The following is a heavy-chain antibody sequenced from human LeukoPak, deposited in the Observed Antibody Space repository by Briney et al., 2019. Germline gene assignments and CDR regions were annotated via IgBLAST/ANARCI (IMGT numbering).Heavy chain of an antibody. CDR3: AREYSYGLDPYYYYYMDV. J-gene: IGHJ6*03. CDR1: GFTFSSYA. CDR2: ISYDGSNK. Sequence: PGGSLRLSCAASGFTFSSYAMHWVRQAPGKGLEWVAVISYDGSNKCYADSVKGRFTISRDNSKNTLYLQMNSLRAEDTAVYYCAREYSYGLDPYYYYYMDVWGKGTTVTVSS. V-gene: IGHV3-30*04. D-gene: IGHD5-18*01.